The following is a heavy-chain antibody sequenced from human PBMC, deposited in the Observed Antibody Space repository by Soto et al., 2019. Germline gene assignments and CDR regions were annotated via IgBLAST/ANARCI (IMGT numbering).Heavy chain of an antibody. D-gene: IGHD3-3*01. CDR2: INHSGST. J-gene: IGHJ6*02. Sequence: PSETLSLTCAAYGGSFSGYYRSWVRQPPGKGLEWIGVINHSGSTNYNPALKRRVTISVDTTKNQFSLKLSSVTAADTAVYYCATGKGTIFGVEHAHGMDVWGQGTTVTVSS. CDR3: ATGKGTIFGVEHAHGMDV. CDR1: GGSFSGYY. V-gene: IGHV4-34*01.